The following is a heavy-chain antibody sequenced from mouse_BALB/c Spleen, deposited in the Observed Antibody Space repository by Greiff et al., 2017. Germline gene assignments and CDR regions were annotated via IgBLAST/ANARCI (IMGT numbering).Heavy chain of an antibody. V-gene: IGHV3-2*02. J-gene: IGHJ4*01. Sequence: EVKLQESGPGLVKPSQSLSLTCTVTGYSITSDYAWNWIRQFPGNKLEWMGYISYSGSTSYNPSLKSRISITRDTSKNQFFLQLNSVTTEDTATYYCARRGNWDYYAMDDWGQGTSVTVSS. CDR2: ISYSGST. CDR1: GYSITSDYA. CDR3: ARRGNWDYYAMDD. D-gene: IGHD4-1*01.